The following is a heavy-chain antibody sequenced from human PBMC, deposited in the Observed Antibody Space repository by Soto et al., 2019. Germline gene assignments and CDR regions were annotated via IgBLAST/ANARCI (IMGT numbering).Heavy chain of an antibody. CDR2: FDPEDGET. V-gene: IGHV1-24*01. Sequence: ASVKVSCKVSGYTLTELSMHWARQAPGKGLERMGGFDPEDGETIYAQKSQGGVTMTEDTSTDTAYMELSSLRSEDTAVYYCATPTGRYYDSSGYYGPAAFDIWGQGTMVTVSS. CDR1: GYTLTELS. CDR3: ATPTGRYYDSSGYYGPAAFDI. D-gene: IGHD3-22*01. J-gene: IGHJ3*02.